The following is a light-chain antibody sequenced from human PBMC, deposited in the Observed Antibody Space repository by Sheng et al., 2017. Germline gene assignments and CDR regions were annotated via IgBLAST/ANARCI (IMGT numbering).Light chain of an antibody. CDR3: QQYNSYSSTT. CDR2: KAS. J-gene: IGKJ2*01. Sequence: DIQMTQSPSTLSASVGDRVTITCRAGQSVGSWLAWYQQKPGKAPKLLIYKASTLENGVPLRFSGSGSGTEFTLTINSLQPDDLATYYCQQYNSYSSTTFGQGTKLEIK. CDR1: QSVGSW. V-gene: IGKV1-5*03.